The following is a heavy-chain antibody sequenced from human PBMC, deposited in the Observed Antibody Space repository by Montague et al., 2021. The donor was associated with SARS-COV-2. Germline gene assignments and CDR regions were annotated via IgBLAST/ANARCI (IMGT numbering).Heavy chain of an antibody. J-gene: IGHJ6*02. V-gene: IGHV4-59*13. CDR2: MYNSRSS. CDR1: GDSISRYY. CDR3: AREGIPTPGAEWKILHYHGMDV. D-gene: IGHD1-14*01. Sequence: SETLSLTCTVSGDSISRYYWSWIRQPPGKRLVWIAYMYNSRSSNYNPSLKSRVSISVDTSKSQFSLKLTSVTAADTAVYYCAREGIPTPGAEWKILHYHGMDVGGQGTTVTVSS.